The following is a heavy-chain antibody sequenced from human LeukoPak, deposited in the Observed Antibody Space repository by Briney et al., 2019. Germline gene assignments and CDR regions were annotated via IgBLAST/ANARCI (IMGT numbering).Heavy chain of an antibody. Sequence: SETLSPTCTVSGGSISSYYWSWIRQPPGKGLEWIGYIYYSGSTNYNPSLKSRVTISVDTSKNQFSLRLNSVTAADTAVYYCARVYYGSGSSYYWGQGTLVTVSS. J-gene: IGHJ4*02. CDR1: GGSISSYY. D-gene: IGHD3-10*01. CDR3: ARVYYGSGSSYY. CDR2: IYYSGST. V-gene: IGHV4-59*12.